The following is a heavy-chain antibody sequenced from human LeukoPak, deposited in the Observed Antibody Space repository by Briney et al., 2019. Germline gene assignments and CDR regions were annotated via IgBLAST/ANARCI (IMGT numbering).Heavy chain of an antibody. Sequence: ASVRVSCKASGYTFTSYGISWVRQAPGQGLEWMGWISAYNGNTNYAQKLQGRVTMTTDTSTSTAYMELRSLRSDDTAVYYCASLGDSSGYYYFDYWGQGTLVTVSS. V-gene: IGHV1-18*01. CDR2: ISAYNGNT. CDR3: ASLGDSSGYYYFDY. CDR1: GYTFTSYG. J-gene: IGHJ4*02. D-gene: IGHD3-22*01.